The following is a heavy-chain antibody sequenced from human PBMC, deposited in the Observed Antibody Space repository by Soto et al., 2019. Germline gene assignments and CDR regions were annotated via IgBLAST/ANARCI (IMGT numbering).Heavy chain of an antibody. V-gene: IGHV1-46*03. CDR3: ARETSGTSGHYYYYMDV. CDR2: INPSGGST. Sequence: QVQLVQSGAEVKKPGASVKVSCKASGYTFTSYYMHWVRQAPGQGLEWMGIINPSGGSTSYAQKFQGRVTRTRDTSTSTVYMELSSLRSEDTAVYYCARETSGTSGHYYYYMDVWGKGTTVTVSS. D-gene: IGHD6-13*01. J-gene: IGHJ6*03. CDR1: GYTFTSYY.